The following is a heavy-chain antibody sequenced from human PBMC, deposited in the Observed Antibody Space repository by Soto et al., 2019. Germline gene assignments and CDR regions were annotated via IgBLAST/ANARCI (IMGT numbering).Heavy chain of an antibody. D-gene: IGHD2-2*01. Sequence: PGGSLRLSCAASGFTFSSYWMSWVRQAPGKGLEWVANIKQDGSEKYYVDSVKGRFTISRDNAKNSLYLQMNSLRAEDTAVYYCARRDIVVVPADLSSYYYYYMDVWGKGTTVTVSS. CDR1: GFTFSSYW. CDR3: ARRDIVVVPADLSSYYYYYMDV. CDR2: IKQDGSEK. J-gene: IGHJ6*03. V-gene: IGHV3-7*01.